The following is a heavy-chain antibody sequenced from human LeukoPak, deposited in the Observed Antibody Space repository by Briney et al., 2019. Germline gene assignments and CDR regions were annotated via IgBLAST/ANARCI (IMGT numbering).Heavy chain of an antibody. CDR2: IYYSGST. CDR3: ARLFSAYYYDSSGLGAAFDI. J-gene: IGHJ3*02. CDR1: GGSISSYY. D-gene: IGHD3-22*01. V-gene: IGHV4-59*08. Sequence: SETLSLTCTVSGGSISSYYWSWIRQPPGKGLEWIGYIYYSGSTNYNPSLKSRVTISVDTSKNQFSLKLSSVTAADTAVYYCARLFSAYYYDSSGLGAAFDIWGQGTMVTVSS.